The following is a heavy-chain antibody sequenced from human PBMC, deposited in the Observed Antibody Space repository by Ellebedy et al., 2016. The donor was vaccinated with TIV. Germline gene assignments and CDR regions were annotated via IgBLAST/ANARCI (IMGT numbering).Heavy chain of an antibody. CDR3: ARHELGENAAFDF. V-gene: IGHV5-10-1*01. D-gene: IGHD7-27*01. CDR2: IDPSDSDL. J-gene: IGHJ4*02. Sequence: GESLKISXTGSGSSFTSYWISWVRQMPGKGLEWMGRIDPSDSDLKYSPSFQGRATISVDKSISTAYLQWSSLKASDTAIYYCARHELGENAAFDFWGQGTLVTVSS. CDR1: GSSFTSYW.